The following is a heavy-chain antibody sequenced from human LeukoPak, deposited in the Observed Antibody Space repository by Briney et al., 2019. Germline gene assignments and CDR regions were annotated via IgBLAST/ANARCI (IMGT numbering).Heavy chain of an antibody. CDR2: IIPIFGTA. CDR3: ASHSGSYSGMRYYYYGMDV. D-gene: IGHD1-26*01. J-gene: IGHJ6*02. V-gene: IGHV1-69*13. Sequence: SVKVSCKASGGTFSSYAISWVRQAPGQGLEWMGGIIPIFGTANYAQKFQGRVTITADESTSTAYMELSSLRSEDTAVYYCASHSGSYSGMRYYYYGMDVWGQGTTVTVSS. CDR1: GGTFSSYA.